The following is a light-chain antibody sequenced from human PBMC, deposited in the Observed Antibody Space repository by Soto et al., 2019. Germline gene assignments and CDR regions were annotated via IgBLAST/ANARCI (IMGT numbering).Light chain of an antibody. J-gene: IGKJ3*01. Sequence: EIVLTQSPATLSVSAGGTVTLSCRASQSIRTNVAWYQQIPGQAPRLLVYGASTRATGVPAMFSGSGSGIEFTLTISILQSEDSAFYYCQQYFNWPLTCTFGPGT. V-gene: IGKV3-15*01. CDR1: QSIRTN. CDR3: QQYFNWPLTCT. CDR2: GAS.